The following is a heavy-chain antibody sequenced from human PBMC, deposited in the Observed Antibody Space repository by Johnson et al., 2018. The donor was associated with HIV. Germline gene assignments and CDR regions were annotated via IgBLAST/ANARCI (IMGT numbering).Heavy chain of an antibody. CDR1: GFTFSDYY. CDR3: EKWTGKAAAGERDDAFDI. D-gene: IGHD6-13*01. V-gene: IGHV3-11*01. Sequence: VQLVESGGGLVQPGGSLRLSCAASGFTFSDYYMSWIRQAPGKGLEWVSYISSSGSTIYYADSVKGRFTISRDNAKNSLYLQMNSLRAEDTAVYYCEKWTGKAAAGERDDAFDIWGQGTMVTVSS. J-gene: IGHJ3*02. CDR2: ISSSGSTI.